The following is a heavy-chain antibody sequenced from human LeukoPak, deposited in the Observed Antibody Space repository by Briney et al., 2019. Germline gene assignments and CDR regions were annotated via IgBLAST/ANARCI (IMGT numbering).Heavy chain of an antibody. CDR1: GFVFNNYG. D-gene: IGHD1-26*01. V-gene: IGHV3-33*01. J-gene: IGHJ4*02. Sequence: GKSLRLSCAASGFVFNNYGMHWVRQAPGKGLEWVAVIWTDGSKKSYADSEKGRFTFTRDNSKNMLYLQMDSLRADDTAVYYCARRSSGTSGLDYWGQGILVTVSS. CDR2: IWTDGSKK. CDR3: ARRSSGTSGLDY.